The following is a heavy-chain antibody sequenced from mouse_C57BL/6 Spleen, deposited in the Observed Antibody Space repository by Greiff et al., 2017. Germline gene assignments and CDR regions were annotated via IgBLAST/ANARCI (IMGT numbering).Heavy chain of an antibody. D-gene: IGHD2-3*01. CDR3: ARDDGYFLFDY. Sequence: ESGPGLVKPSQSLSLTCSVTGYSITSGYYWNWIRQFPGNKLEWMGYISYDGSNNYNPSLKNRISITRDTSKNQFFLKLNSVTTEDTATYDCARDDGYFLFDYWGQGTTLTVSS. CDR1: GYSITSGYY. V-gene: IGHV3-6*01. CDR2: ISYDGSN. J-gene: IGHJ2*01.